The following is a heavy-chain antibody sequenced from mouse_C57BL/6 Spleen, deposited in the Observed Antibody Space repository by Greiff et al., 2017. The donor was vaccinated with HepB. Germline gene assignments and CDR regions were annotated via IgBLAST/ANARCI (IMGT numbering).Heavy chain of an antibody. V-gene: IGHV1-50*01. CDR3: ARRGCDGSSLFAY. D-gene: IGHD1-1*01. CDR1: GYTFTSYW. Sequence: QVQLQQPGAELVKPGASVKLSCKASGYTFTSYWMQWVKQRPGQGLEWIGEIDPSDSYTNYNQKFKGKATLTVDTSSSTAYMQLSSLTSEDSAVYYCARRGCDGSSLFAYWGQGTLVTVSA. J-gene: IGHJ3*01. CDR2: IDPSDSYT.